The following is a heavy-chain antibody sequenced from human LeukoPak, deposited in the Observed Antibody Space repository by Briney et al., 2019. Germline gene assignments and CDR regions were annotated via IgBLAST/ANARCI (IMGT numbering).Heavy chain of an antibody. CDR3: ANGADSSSWYSWLDY. CDR1: GFTFSSYG. Sequence: GGSLRLSCAASGFTFSSYGMHWVRQAPGKELEWVAVISYDGSNKYYADSVKGRFTISRDNSKNTLYLQMNSLRAEDTAVYYCANGADSSSWYSWLDYWGQGTLVTVSS. D-gene: IGHD6-13*01. V-gene: IGHV3-30*18. J-gene: IGHJ4*02. CDR2: ISYDGSNK.